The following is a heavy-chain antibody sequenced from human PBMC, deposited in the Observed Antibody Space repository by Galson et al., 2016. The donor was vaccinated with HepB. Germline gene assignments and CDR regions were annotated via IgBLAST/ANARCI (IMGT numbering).Heavy chain of an antibody. Sequence: SVKVSCKASGYTFATYGISWVRQAPGQGLEWMGWISGYNGDTRYAQKFQGRVSMTTDTSTHTVYMELRSLRADDTAVYYCARDWYCSSGSCSDCFDPWGQGTLVTVS. V-gene: IGHV1-18*01. CDR3: ARDWYCSSGSCSDCFDP. D-gene: IGHD2-15*01. CDR1: GYTFATYG. J-gene: IGHJ5*02. CDR2: ISGYNGDT.